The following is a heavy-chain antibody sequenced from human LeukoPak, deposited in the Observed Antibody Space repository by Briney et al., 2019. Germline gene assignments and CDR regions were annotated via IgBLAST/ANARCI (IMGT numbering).Heavy chain of an antibody. Sequence: GGSLRLSCAASEFTFSSYAMSWVRQAPGKGLEWVSGLSGSGGSTDYADSVKGRFTVSRDNSKNTLFLQMNSLRAEDTAIYYCAKERDYGPADYWGQGTLVTVSS. D-gene: IGHD4/OR15-4a*01. CDR2: LSGSGGST. V-gene: IGHV3-23*01. CDR1: EFTFSSYA. CDR3: AKERDYGPADY. J-gene: IGHJ4*02.